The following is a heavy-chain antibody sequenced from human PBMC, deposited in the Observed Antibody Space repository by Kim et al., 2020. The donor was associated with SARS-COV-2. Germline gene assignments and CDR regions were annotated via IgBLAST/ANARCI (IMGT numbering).Heavy chain of an antibody. CDR1: GFTFTTYG. D-gene: IGHD2-2*01. CDR2: ISYDGTNK. J-gene: IGHJ4*02. V-gene: IGHV3-30*18. Sequence: GGSLRLSCAVSGFTFTTYGMHWVRQTPDKGLEWVAVISYDGTNKYNADPVKGRFTISRDNSKNMMYLQMTSLRADDTAVYYCAKDHGNSLYQRIEYFFDSWGQGTRVTVSS. CDR3: AKDHGNSLYQRIEYFFDS.